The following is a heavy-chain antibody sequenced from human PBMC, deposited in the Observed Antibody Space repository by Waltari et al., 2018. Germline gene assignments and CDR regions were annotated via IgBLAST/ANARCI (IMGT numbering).Heavy chain of an antibody. CDR3: ARAGGSFDY. CDR2: VGAISGST. CDR1: GFTSSKHA. Sequence: EVQLVESGGGLVQPGGSLRLSCAGSGFTSSKHAMNWVRQAPGKGLEVVSGVGAISGSTYYADSVKGRFTISRDNAKNSLYLQMNSLRAEDTAVYYCARAGGSFDYWGQGTLVTVSS. V-gene: IGHV3-23*04. J-gene: IGHJ4*02. D-gene: IGHD3-16*01.